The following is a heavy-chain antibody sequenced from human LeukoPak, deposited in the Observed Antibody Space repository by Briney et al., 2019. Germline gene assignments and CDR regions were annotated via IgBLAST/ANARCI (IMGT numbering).Heavy chain of an antibody. Sequence: GGSLRLSCAASGFTFSSYAMHWVRQAPGKGLEWVSAISGSGGGTYYADSVKGRFTISRDNSKNTLYLQLNSLRAEDTAVYYCAKVLRAGRVLTISLDHWGRGTLVTVSS. D-gene: IGHD3-10*01. CDR2: ISGSGGGT. J-gene: IGHJ4*02. CDR1: GFTFSSYA. V-gene: IGHV3-23*01. CDR3: AKVLRAGRVLTISLDH.